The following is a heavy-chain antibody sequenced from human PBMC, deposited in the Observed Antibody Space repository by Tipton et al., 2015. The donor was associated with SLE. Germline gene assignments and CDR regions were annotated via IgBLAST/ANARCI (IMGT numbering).Heavy chain of an antibody. V-gene: IGHV4-34*01. Sequence: TLSLTCTVSGGSMGSYCWSWIRQFPGKGLEWIGEINHSGSTNHNPSLKSRVTISVDTSKNQLSLKLSAVTAADTAVYYCARALWKGGDYWGQGTLVTVSS. D-gene: IGHD1-1*01. CDR2: INHSGST. CDR1: GGSMGSYC. J-gene: IGHJ4*02. CDR3: ARALWKGGDY.